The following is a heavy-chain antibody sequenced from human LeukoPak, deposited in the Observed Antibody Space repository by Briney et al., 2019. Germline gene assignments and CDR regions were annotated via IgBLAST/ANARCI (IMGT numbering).Heavy chain of an antibody. CDR1: GFTFSTYS. V-gene: IGHV3-21*01. Sequence: GSLRLSCAASGFTFSTYSMNWVRQAPGKGLEWVSSISTSSIYIYYADSLKGRFTISRHNAKNSLYLQMNSLRAEDTAVYYCARGRHGSGSFDAFHIWGQGTMVTISS. CDR3: ARGRHGSGSFDAFHI. J-gene: IGHJ3*02. CDR2: ISTSSIYI. D-gene: IGHD3-10*01.